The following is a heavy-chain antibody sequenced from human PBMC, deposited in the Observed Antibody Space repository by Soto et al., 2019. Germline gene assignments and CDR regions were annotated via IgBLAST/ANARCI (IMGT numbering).Heavy chain of an antibody. Sequence: GGSLRLSCAASGFTFSSYAMTWVRQAPGKGLEWVAAISGDGSKKSYADPVKGRATLSRDNAKNTLYLQMDNLRAEDTAVYFCGRDLGGSGTPLEYYGMDVWGRGTTVTVSS. CDR2: ISGDGSKK. CDR1: GFTFSSYA. J-gene: IGHJ6*02. D-gene: IGHD3-10*01. CDR3: GRDLGGSGTPLEYYGMDV. V-gene: IGHV3-30*04.